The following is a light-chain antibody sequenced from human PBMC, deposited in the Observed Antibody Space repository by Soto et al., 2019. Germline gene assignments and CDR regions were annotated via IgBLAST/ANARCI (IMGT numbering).Light chain of an antibody. CDR3: SSYAASDSFVV. V-gene: IGLV2-8*01. Sequence: QSVLTQPPSASGSPGQSVTISCTGTSSDVGGYNYVSWYQHHPDKAPKLIIYEVYKRPSGVTDRFSGSKSGNTASLTVSGLQDEDEAEYYCSSYAASDSFVVFGGGTKLTVL. J-gene: IGLJ2*01. CDR2: EVY. CDR1: SSDVGGYNY.